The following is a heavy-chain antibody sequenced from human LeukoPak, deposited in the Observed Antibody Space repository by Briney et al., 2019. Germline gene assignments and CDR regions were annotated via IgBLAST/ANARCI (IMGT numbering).Heavy chain of an antibody. CDR3: ARNPGYCSGGSCYSGAYYYYGMDV. CDR2: IFYSGST. Sequence: SETLSLTCTVSGASISSGGYYRSWIRQHPGKGLEWIGYIFYSGSTYYNPSLKSRVTISVDTSKNQFSLKLSSVTAADTAVYYCARNPGYCSGGSCYSGAYYYYGMDVWGQGTTVTVSS. V-gene: IGHV4-31*03. D-gene: IGHD2-15*01. J-gene: IGHJ6*02. CDR1: GASISSGGYY.